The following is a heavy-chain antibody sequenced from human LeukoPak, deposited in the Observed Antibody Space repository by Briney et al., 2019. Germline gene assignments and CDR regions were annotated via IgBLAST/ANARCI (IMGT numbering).Heavy chain of an antibody. CDR3: AIHPSDSSGYFSY. CDR2: IDTKTGNP. CDR1: GYTFISCA. J-gene: IGHJ4*02. D-gene: IGHD3-22*01. Sequence: GASVKVSCKASGYTFISCASNWVRQAPGQGLEYMGWIDTKTGNPTYAQGFTGRFVFSLDTSVSTAYLQISSLKAEDTAVYYCAIHPSDSSGYFSYWGQGALVTVSS. V-gene: IGHV7-4-1*02.